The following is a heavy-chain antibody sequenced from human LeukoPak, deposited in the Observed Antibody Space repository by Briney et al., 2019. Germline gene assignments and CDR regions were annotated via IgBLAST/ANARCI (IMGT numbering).Heavy chain of an antibody. D-gene: IGHD3-10*01. J-gene: IGHJ5*01. V-gene: IGHV3-30*02. CDR3: ARARRSGGITMVRGVKDRGWFDS. CDR2: IRYDGSNK. CDR1: GFTFSSYG. Sequence: GGSLRLSCAASGFTFSSYGMHWVRQAPGKGLEWVAFIRYDGSNKYYADSVKGRFTISRDNSKNALYLQMNSLRAEDTAVFYCARARRSGGITMVRGVKDRGWFDSWGQGILVTVAS.